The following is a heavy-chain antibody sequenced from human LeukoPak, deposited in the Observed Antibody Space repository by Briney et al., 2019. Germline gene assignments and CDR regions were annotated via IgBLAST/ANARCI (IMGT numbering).Heavy chain of an antibody. CDR1: GFSLSTSGVG. CDR2: IYWDDDK. CDR3: AHRPGVRGLLNYFDY. V-gene: IGHV2-5*02. D-gene: IGHD3-10*01. J-gene: IGHJ4*02. Sequence: SGPTLVKPTQTLTLTCTFSGFSLSTSGVGVGWIRQPPGKALEWLALIYWDDDKRYSPSLKSRLTITKDTSKNQVVLTMTNIDPVDTATYYCAHRPGVRGLLNYFDYWGQGTLVTVSS.